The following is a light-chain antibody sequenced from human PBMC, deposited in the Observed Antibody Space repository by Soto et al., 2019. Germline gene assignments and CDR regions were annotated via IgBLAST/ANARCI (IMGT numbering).Light chain of an antibody. J-gene: IGLJ2*01. CDR3: QAWDSRTAV. V-gene: IGLV3-1*01. Sequence: SYELTQPPSVSVSPGQTASITCSGDKLGDKYVCWYQQKPGQSPVLVIYQDTTRPSGIPERFSGSNSGNTATLAISGTQAMDEADYYCQAWDSRTAVFGGGTKLTVL. CDR2: QDT. CDR1: KLGDKY.